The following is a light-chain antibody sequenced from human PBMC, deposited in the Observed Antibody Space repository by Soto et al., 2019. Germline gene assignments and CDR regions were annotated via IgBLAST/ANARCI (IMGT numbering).Light chain of an antibody. V-gene: IGKV4-1*01. Sequence: DIVMSQSPDSLAVSLGERATINCKSSQSILYSSNSKNYLAWYQKKPGQPPKLLFYWASTRQSGVPDRFIGRGSGADFTPPIRRPQAEDVAVYYCHQFYSSPGTFRQGAKVEIK. J-gene: IGKJ1*01. CDR1: QSILYSSNSKNY. CDR2: WAS. CDR3: HQFYSSPGT.